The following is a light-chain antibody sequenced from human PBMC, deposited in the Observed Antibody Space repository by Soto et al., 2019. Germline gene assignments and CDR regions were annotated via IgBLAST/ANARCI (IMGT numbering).Light chain of an antibody. CDR1: QGISSY. V-gene: IGKV1-9*01. J-gene: IGKJ1*01. CDR3: QQVNTFPRT. CDR2: DAS. Sequence: DIQLTQSPSLLSASVGDRVTIACRASQGISSYLAWYQQKAGKAPNLLIYDASTLRSGVPSRFSGSGSGTEFTLTISSRQPEDFATYYCQQVNTFPRTFGQGTKVEIK.